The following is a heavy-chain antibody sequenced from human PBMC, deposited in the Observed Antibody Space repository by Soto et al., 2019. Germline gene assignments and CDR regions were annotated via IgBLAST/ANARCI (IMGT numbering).Heavy chain of an antibody. V-gene: IGHV3-33*01. J-gene: IGHJ3*01. Sequence: QVQLVESGGGVVQPGRSLRLSCAASGFTFSSYDMHWVRQAPGKGLDWVAVIWYDGSNKDYADSVKGRFTISRDNSKNTMYLQMNSLIGEDTAVYYCARVYGVKSGTFDFWGQVTMVTVSS. CDR3: ARVYGVKSGTFDF. CDR1: GFTFSSYD. CDR2: IWYDGSNK. D-gene: IGHD4-17*01.